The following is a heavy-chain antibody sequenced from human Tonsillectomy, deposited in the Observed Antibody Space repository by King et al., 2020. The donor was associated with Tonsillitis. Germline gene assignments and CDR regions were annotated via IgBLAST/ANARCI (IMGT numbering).Heavy chain of an antibody. CDR1: GFSLSTSGVG. J-gene: IGHJ5*02. Sequence: TLKESGPTLVKPTKTLTLTCTFSGFSLSTSGVGVGWIRQPPGKALEWLALIYWNDDKRYSPSLKSRLTITKDTSKNQVVLTMTNMDPVDTATYYCGHSRYSSTWYVIFDPWVQGPLVTVSS. CDR2: IYWNDDK. CDR3: GHSRYSSTWYVIFDP. D-gene: IGHD6-13*01. V-gene: IGHV2-5*01.